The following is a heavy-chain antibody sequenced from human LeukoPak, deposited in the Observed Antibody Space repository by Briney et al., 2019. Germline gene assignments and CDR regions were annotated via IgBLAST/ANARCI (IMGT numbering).Heavy chain of an antibody. CDR2: ISGGGGST. V-gene: IGHV3-23*01. CDR1: GFTFSTYI. Sequence: GGSLRLSCAASGFTFSTYIMNWVRQAPGKGLEWGSDISGGGGSTDYVASVKGRFTISRDNYKDTPYLQMSSLRAEDKAVYYCAKGGYYFDSGGQGTLVTVSS. CDR3: AKGGYYFDS. J-gene: IGHJ4*02.